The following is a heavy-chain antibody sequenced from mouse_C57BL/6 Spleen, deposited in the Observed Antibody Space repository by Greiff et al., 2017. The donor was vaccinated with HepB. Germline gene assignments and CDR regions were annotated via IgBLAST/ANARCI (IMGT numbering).Heavy chain of an antibody. J-gene: IGHJ3*01. D-gene: IGHD4-1*01. Sequence: QVQLQQPGAELVMPGASVKLSCKASGYTFTRYWMHWVKPRPGQGLEWIGEIDPSDSYTNYNQTFKGQSPLTVDKSSSTAYMQLSSLTSEDSAVYYCAAGILWLAYWGQGTLVTVSA. CDR3: AAGILWLAY. CDR1: GYTFTRYW. V-gene: IGHV1-69*01. CDR2: IDPSDSYT.